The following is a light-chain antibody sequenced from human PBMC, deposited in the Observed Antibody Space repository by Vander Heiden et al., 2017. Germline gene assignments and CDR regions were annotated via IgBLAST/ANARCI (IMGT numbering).Light chain of an antibody. CDR3: QQNNNWPPLT. CDR1: QSVSSN. CDR2: GAS. J-gene: IGKJ4*01. Sequence: EIVITHSPATLSVSPGERAALSCRASQSVSSNFAWYQQKPGQAPRLLIYGASTRATGIPARFSGTGYGTEFTLTISSRQSEDFAVYYCQQNNNWPPLTFGGGTKVEIK. V-gene: IGKV3-15*01.